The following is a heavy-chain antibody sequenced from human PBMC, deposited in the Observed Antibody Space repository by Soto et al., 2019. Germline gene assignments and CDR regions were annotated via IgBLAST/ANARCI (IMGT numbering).Heavy chain of an antibody. CDR2: IYYSGST. J-gene: IGHJ4*02. CDR3: ARGGSYQTVGYFDY. CDR1: GGSISSYY. Sequence: QVQLQESGPGLVKPSETLSLTCTVSGGSISSYYWSWIRQPPGKGLEWIGYIYYSGSTNYNPSLKSRVTISVDTSKNQFSLKLSSVTAADTAVYYCARGGSYQTVGYFDYWGQGTLVTVSS. V-gene: IGHV4-59*01. D-gene: IGHD1-26*01.